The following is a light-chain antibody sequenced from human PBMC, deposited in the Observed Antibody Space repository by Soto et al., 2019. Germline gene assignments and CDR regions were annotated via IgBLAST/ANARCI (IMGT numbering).Light chain of an antibody. J-gene: IGLJ1*01. V-gene: IGLV2-14*01. Sequence: SVLAQPASVSGSPRQSITISCTGTSSDVGGYNYVSWYQHHPGKAPEILIYEVSNRPSGVSNRFSGSKSGNTASLTISGLQAEDEADYYCTSYTSSYTYVFGTGTKLTVL. CDR2: EVS. CDR3: TSYTSSYTYV. CDR1: SSDVGGYNY.